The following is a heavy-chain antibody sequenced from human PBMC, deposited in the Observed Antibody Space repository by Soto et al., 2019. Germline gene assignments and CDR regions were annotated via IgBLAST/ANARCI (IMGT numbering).Heavy chain of an antibody. J-gene: IGHJ4*02. CDR2: IYHSGST. CDR3: AKRIAAAGTGPGY. CDR1: GGSISSSNW. D-gene: IGHD6-13*01. V-gene: IGHV4-4*02. Sequence: KTSETLSLTCAVSGGSISSSNWWSWVRQPPGKGLEWIGEIYHSGSTNYNPSLKSRVTISVDKSKNQFSLKLSSVTAADTAVYYCAKRIAAAGTGPGYWGQGTLVTVSS.